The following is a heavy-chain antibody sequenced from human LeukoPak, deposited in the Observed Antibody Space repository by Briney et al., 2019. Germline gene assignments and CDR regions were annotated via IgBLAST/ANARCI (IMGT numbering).Heavy chain of an antibody. CDR1: GYTFTSYY. J-gene: IGHJ6*02. V-gene: IGHV1-46*01. D-gene: IGHD5-24*01. CDR3: ARDRDSYTDHYYYYYGMDV. CDR2: INPSGGST. Sequence: ASVKVSCKASGYTFTSYYMHWVRQAPGQGLEWMGIINPSGGSTSYAQKFQGRVTMTRDTSTSTVYMELSSLRSEDTAVYYCARDRDSYTDHYYYYYGMDVWGQGTTVTVSS.